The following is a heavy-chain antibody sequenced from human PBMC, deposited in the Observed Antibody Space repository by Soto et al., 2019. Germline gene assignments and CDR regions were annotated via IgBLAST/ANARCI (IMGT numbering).Heavy chain of an antibody. CDR2: IVVGSGNI. D-gene: IGHD2-15*01. CDR1: GFTFTSSA. J-gene: IGHJ6*01. V-gene: IGHV1-58*01. Sequence: SVKVSCKASGFTFTSSAVQWVRQARGQRLEWIGWIVVGSGNINYAQKFQERVTITRDMSTSTAYMELSSLRSEDTAVYYCAADARPCSGGSCYRTYYYYGMDVWGQGTTVTVSS. CDR3: AADARPCSGGSCYRTYYYYGMDV.